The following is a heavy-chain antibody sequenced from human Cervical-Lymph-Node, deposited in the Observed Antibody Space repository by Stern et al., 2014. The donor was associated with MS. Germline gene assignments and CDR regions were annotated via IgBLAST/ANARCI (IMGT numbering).Heavy chain of an antibody. CDR1: GDTFSSYA. CDR2: INPIFATA. D-gene: IGHD4-17*01. V-gene: IGHV1-69*01. J-gene: IGHJ6*02. CDR3: ARPTSVTVGTMDV. Sequence: QMQLVQSGAEVKKPGSSVKVSCKASGDTFSSYAINWVRQAPGQGLEWVGGINPIFATANYARKFQGRVTITADDSTSSVYMELSNLKSEDTAVYYCARPTSVTVGTMDVWGQGTTVTVSS.